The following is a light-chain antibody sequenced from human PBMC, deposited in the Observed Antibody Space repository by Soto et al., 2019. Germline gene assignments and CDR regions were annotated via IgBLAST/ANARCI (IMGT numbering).Light chain of an antibody. V-gene: IGKV1-12*01. J-gene: IGKJ1*01. CDR2: AAS. CDR3: LQVYSFPRT. CDR1: QGIGGR. Sequence: DIQMTQSPSSVSASVGERITITCRASQGIGGRLAWFQQKPGKAPQYLIQAASILQSGVPSRFSGSGSGTEIILTINNLQPEDFASYFCLQVYSFPRTFGRGTKVDIK.